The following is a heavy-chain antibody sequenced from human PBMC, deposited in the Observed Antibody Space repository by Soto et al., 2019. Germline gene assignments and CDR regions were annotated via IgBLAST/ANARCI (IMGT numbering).Heavy chain of an antibody. Sequence: GASVKVSCKVSGYTLTELSMHWVRQAPGKGLEWMGGFEPEDGETMYAQKVQGRVTMTEDTCTDTAYMELSSLRSEDTAVYSCSTDSESYYIWFDPWSQGTLVTVSS. CDR1: GYTLTELS. CDR3: STDSESYYIWFDP. D-gene: IGHD1-26*01. CDR2: FEPEDGET. V-gene: IGHV1-24*01. J-gene: IGHJ5*01.